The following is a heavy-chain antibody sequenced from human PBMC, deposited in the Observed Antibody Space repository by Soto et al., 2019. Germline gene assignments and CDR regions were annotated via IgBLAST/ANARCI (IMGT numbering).Heavy chain of an antibody. CDR2: ISPDDSET. CDR3: ARGDQGFDY. V-gene: IGHV5-51*01. D-gene: IGHD3-16*01. J-gene: IGHJ4*02. CDR1: GYRFTSYW. Sequence: GESLKISCKASGYRFTSYWIGWVRQKPGKGLEWMGIISPDDSETKYSPSFQGQVIISVDRSISTVSLHWSSLKALDTAVYYCARGDQGFDYWGQGTLVTVSS.